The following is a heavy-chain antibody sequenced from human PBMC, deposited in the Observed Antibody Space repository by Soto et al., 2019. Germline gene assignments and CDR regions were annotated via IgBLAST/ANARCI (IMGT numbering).Heavy chain of an antibody. CDR3: ARNDWGPYGSGSYYKAGPRDYYYGMDV. CDR2: INAGNGNT. D-gene: IGHD3-10*01. J-gene: IGHJ6*02. V-gene: IGHV1-3*01. Sequence: GASVKVSCKASGYTFTSYAMHWVRQAPGQRLEWMGWINAGNGNTKYSQKFQGRVTITRDTSASTAYMELSSLRSEDTAVYYCARNDWGPYGSGSYYKAGPRDYYYGMDVWGQGTTVTVSS. CDR1: GYTFTSYA.